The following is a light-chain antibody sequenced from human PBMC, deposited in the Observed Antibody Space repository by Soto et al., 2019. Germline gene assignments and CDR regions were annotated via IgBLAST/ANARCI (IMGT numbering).Light chain of an antibody. V-gene: IGKV1-33*01. J-gene: IGKJ4*01. CDR1: QDISNY. CDR2: DAS. Sequence: IQMTQSPSSLSASVGDRVTITCQASQDISNYLNWYQQKPGKAPKLLIYDASNLETGVPSRFSGSGSGTDFTFTISSLQPEDIATYYCQQYDNLPLTFGGGTMADVK. CDR3: QQYDNLPLT.